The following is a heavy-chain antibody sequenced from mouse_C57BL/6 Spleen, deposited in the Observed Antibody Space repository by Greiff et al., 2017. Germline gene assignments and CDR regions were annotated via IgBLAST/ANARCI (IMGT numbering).Heavy chain of an antibody. CDR1: GYTFTGYR. D-gene: IGHD4-1*02. Sequence: VKLMESGAELMKPGASVKLSCKATGYTFTGYRIEWVKQRPGHGLEWIGKILPGSGSTNYNEKFKGKATFTADTTTNTAYMQLSSLTTENSAIYYCASNWDGGNFDYWGQGTTLTVSS. V-gene: IGHV1-9*01. J-gene: IGHJ2*01. CDR3: ASNWDGGNFDY. CDR2: ILPGSGST.